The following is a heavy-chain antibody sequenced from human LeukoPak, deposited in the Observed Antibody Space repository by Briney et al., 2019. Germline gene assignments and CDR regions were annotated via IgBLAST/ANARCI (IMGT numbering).Heavy chain of an antibody. D-gene: IGHD3-10*01. CDR2: ISYDGSNK. Sequence: GRSLRLSCAASGFTFSSYAMHWVRQAPGKGLEWVAVISYDGSNKYYADSVKGRFTISRDNSKNTLYLQMNSLRAEDTAVYYCAKVRGIYYAQDYFDYWGQGTLVTVSS. CDR3: AKVRGIYYAQDYFDY. J-gene: IGHJ4*02. V-gene: IGHV3-30-3*01. CDR1: GFTFSSYA.